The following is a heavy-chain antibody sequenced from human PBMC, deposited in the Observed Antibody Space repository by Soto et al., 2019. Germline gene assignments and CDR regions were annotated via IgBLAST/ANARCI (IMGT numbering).Heavy chain of an antibody. CDR3: ARTPRKALIAAAGPGYYYYYGMDV. D-gene: IGHD6-13*01. J-gene: IGHJ6*02. Sequence: PTLVNPTQTLTLTCTFSGFSLSTSGMCVSWIRQPPGKALEWLALIDWDDDKYYSTSLKTRLTISKDTSKNQVVLTMTNMDPVDTATYYCARTPRKALIAAAGPGYYYYYGMDVWGQGTTVTVSS. V-gene: IGHV2-70*01. CDR2: IDWDDDK. CDR1: GFSLSTSGMC.